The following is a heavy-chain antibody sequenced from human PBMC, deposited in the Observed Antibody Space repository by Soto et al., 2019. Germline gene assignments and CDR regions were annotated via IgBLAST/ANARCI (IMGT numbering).Heavy chain of an antibody. CDR3: AKIVVVIPRISWYFDL. Sequence: EVQLLESGGGLVQPGGSLRLSCAASGFTFSSNAISWVRQAPGTGLEWVSTSGSGGGTYYADSVKGRFTISRDNSSSTLYLQMDSLRAEDSALYYCAKIVVVIPRISWYFDLWGRCTLVTVSA. V-gene: IGHV3-23*01. D-gene: IGHD2-15*01. J-gene: IGHJ2*01. CDR1: GFTFSSNA. CDR2: SGSGGGT.